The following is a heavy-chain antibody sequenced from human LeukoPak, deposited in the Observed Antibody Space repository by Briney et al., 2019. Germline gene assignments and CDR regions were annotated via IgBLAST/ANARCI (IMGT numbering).Heavy chain of an antibody. V-gene: IGHV4-34*01. J-gene: IGHJ4*02. D-gene: IGHD3-3*01. CDR3: ASSHDYDFWSGHFDY. CDR1: GGSFSGYY. CDR2: INHSGST. Sequence: SETLSLTCAVYGGSFSGYYWSWIRQPPGKGLEWIGEINHSGSTNYNPSLKSRVTISVDTSKNQYSLKLSSVTAADTAVYYCASSHDYDFWSGHFDYWGQGTLVTVSS.